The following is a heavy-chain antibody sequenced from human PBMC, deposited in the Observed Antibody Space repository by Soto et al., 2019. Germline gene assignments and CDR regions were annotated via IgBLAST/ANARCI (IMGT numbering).Heavy chain of an antibody. CDR2: TYYRSKWYN. CDR3: VRNNWNAQPAFEF. J-gene: IGHJ4*02. CDR1: GDNVSTNSAG. V-gene: IGHV6-1*01. Sequence: PSHTLSLTCVISGDNVSTNSAGWNLIRQSPSRGLEWLGRTYYRSKWYNDYAVSVKSRITVHPDTSKNQFSLQLKSVTPDDTGVYFCVRNNWNAQPAFEFWGEGNQVTVSS. D-gene: IGHD1-20*01.